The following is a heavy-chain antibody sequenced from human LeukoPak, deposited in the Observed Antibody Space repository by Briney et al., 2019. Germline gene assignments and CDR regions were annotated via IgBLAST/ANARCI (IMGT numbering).Heavy chain of an antibody. J-gene: IGHJ3*02. D-gene: IGHD3-16*01. V-gene: IGHV4-31*03. CDR1: GGSISSGGYY. Sequence: PSETLSLTCTVSGGSISSGGYYWSWIRQHPGKGLEWIGYIYYSGSTYYNPSLKSRVTISVDTSKNQFSLKLSSVTAADTAVYYCARGLDESVDAFDIWGQGTMVTVSS. CDR3: ARGLDESVDAFDI. CDR2: IYYSGST.